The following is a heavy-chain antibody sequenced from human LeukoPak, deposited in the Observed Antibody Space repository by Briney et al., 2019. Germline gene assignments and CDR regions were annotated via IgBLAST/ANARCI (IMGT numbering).Heavy chain of an antibody. D-gene: IGHD3-22*01. Sequence: GGSLRLSCAASGFTFSSYGMHWVRQAPGKGLEWVAFIRYDGSNKYYADSVKGRFTISRDNSKNTLYLQMNSLRAEDTAVYYCAKVYDSSGYYYYYYYYMDVWGKGTTVTISS. CDR2: IRYDGSNK. CDR3: AKVYDSSGYYYYYYYYMDV. CDR1: GFTFSSYG. J-gene: IGHJ6*03. V-gene: IGHV3-30*02.